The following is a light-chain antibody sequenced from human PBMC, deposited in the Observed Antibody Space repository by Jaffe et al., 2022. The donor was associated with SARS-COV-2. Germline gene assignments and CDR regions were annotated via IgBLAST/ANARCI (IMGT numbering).Light chain of an antibody. V-gene: IGKV1-39*01. CDR2: AAS. CDR3: QQTYSTPPVT. CDR1: QSIGSY. Sequence: DIQMTQSPSSLSASVGDRVTITCRASQSIGSYCNWYQQKPGKAPKLLIYAASSLQSGVPSRFSGSGSGTDFTLTISSLQPEDFVSYYCQQTYSTPPVTFGQGTRLEIK. J-gene: IGKJ5*01.